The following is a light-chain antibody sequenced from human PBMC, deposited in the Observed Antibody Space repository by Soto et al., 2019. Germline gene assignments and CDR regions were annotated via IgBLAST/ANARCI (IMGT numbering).Light chain of an antibody. CDR3: QQYNSYPWT. CDR2: KAS. CDR1: QSISSW. Sequence: DIQMTQSPSTLSASVGDIVIITCRASQSISSWLAWYQQKPGKAPKLLIYKASSLESGVPSRFSGSESGTEFTLTISSLQPDDFATYYCQQYNSYPWTFGQGTKV. V-gene: IGKV1-5*03. J-gene: IGKJ1*01.